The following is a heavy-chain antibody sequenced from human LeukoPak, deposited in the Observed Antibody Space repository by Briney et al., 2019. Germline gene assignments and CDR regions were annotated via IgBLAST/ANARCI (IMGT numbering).Heavy chain of an antibody. CDR2: IIPIFGTA. Sequence: SVKVSCKASGGTFSSYAISWVRQAPGQGLEWMGGIIPIFGTANYAQKFQGRVTITADKSTSTAYMELSSLRSEDTAVYYCARTPSTSETAAGSFDYWGQGTLVTVSS. V-gene: IGHV1-69*06. D-gene: IGHD6-13*01. J-gene: IGHJ4*02. CDR3: ARTPSTSETAAGSFDY. CDR1: GGTFSSYA.